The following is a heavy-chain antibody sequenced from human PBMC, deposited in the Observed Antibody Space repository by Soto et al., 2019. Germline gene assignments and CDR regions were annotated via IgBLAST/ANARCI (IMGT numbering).Heavy chain of an antibody. CDR2: IYSRTDGGTV. CDR3: GTGSCCSAENTLDY. Sequence: GGSLRLSCAASGISFSNAWMSWVRQAPGKGLDWVGRIYSRTDGGTVDYAAPVRGRFTISRDDSKNTVYLQMNSLQTEDTAVYYCGTGSCCSAENTLDYWGQGTLVTVSS. J-gene: IGHJ4*02. D-gene: IGHD2-2*01. V-gene: IGHV3-15*01. CDR1: GISFSNAW.